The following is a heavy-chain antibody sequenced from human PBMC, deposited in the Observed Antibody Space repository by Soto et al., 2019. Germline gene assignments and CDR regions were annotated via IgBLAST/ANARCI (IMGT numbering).Heavy chain of an antibody. J-gene: IGHJ5*01. V-gene: IGHV1-8*01. CDR1: GYTFTSYD. D-gene: IGHD6-13*01. Sequence: ASVKVSCKASGYTFTSYDINWVRQATGQGLEWMGWINPNSGNTAYAQKFQGRVTMTRNTSISTAYMELSSLRSEDTAVYYCAREQQVRGFDSRAQRTLVTVSS. CDR2: INPNSGNT. CDR3: AREQQVRGFDS.